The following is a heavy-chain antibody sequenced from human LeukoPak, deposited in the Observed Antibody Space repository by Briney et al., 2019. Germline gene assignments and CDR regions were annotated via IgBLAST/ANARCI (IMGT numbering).Heavy chain of an antibody. CDR2: ISSSSSTI. CDR1: GYSISSGN. Sequence: LSLTCTVSGYSISSGNYWGWIRQPPGKGLEWVSYISSSSSTIYYADSVKGRFTISRDNAKNSLYLQMNSLRAEDTAVYYCARNIPVTRWGYWGQGTLVTVSS. D-gene: IGHD2-21*01. J-gene: IGHJ4*02. V-gene: IGHV3-11*04. CDR3: ARNIPVTRWGY.